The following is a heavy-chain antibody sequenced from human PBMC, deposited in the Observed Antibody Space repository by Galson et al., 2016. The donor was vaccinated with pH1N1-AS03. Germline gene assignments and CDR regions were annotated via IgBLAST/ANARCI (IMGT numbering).Heavy chain of an antibody. J-gene: IGHJ4*02. CDR1: GFSLSTGGVH. D-gene: IGHD2-8*01. CDR3: ARSTHVNEGLDF. Sequence: PALVKPTQTLTLTCTFSGFSLSTGGVHVAWIRQPPGKALEWLALIFWDGETRYRPSLRSRLTITKDTSKNQVVLTMTNMDPVHTATYYCARSTHVNEGLDFWGQGTLVTVSS. CDR2: IFWDGET. V-gene: IGHV2-5*02.